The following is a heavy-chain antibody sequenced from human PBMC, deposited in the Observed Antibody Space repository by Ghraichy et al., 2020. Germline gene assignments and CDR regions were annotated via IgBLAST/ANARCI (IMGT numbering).Heavy chain of an antibody. V-gene: IGHV1-8*02. CDR3: ARAIHNQLLSEY. CDR2: MNPDSGNT. D-gene: IGHD5-24*01. CDR1: GYTFSTYD. J-gene: IGHJ4*02. Sequence: ASVKVSCKASGYTFSTYDISWVRQAPGQGLEWMGWMNPDSGNTGYGQWIRDRVMFTRDTSTNIAYMELSSLTSEDTAVYYCARAIHNQLLSEYWGQGTLVTVSS.